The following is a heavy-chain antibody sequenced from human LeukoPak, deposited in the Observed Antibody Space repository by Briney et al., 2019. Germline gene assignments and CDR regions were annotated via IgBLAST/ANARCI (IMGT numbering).Heavy chain of an antibody. D-gene: IGHD6-13*01. CDR1: GFTFSSYA. Sequence: LSGGSVRLSCAASGFTFSSYAMSWVRQAPGKGLEWVSAISGSGGSTYYADSVKGRFTISRDNSKNTLYLQMNSLRAEDTAVYYCAKDAIAAAESTYWGQGTLVTVSS. CDR3: AKDAIAAAESTY. V-gene: IGHV3-23*01. CDR2: ISGSGGST. J-gene: IGHJ4*02.